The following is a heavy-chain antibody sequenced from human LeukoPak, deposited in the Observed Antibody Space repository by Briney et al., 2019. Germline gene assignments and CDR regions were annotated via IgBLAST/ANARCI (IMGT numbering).Heavy chain of an antibody. CDR2: ISYDGSNK. V-gene: IGHV3-30*04. D-gene: IGHD6-19*01. Sequence: GGSLRLSCAASGFTFSNYAMHWVRQAPGKGLEWVAVISYDGSNKYYADSVKGRFTISRDNSKNTLYLQMNSLRTEDTAVYYCASGAVAGFDYWGQGTLVTVSS. CDR3: ASGAVAGFDY. J-gene: IGHJ4*02. CDR1: GFTFSNYA.